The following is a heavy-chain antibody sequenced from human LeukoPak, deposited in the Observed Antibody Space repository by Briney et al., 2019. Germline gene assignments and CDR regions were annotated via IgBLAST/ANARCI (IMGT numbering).Heavy chain of an antibody. CDR1: GFTFSSYW. V-gene: IGHV3-74*01. J-gene: IGHJ3*01. CDR2: VKSDGSST. Sequence: GVSLRLSCAASGFTFSSYWMHWVRQAPGKGLVWVSRVKSDGSSTNYADSVKGRFTVSRDNAKNTLILQMNSLRAEDTAVYYCARGGSPPEALGDTFDVWGHGTLVTVSS. D-gene: IGHD1-26*01. CDR3: ARGGSPPEALGDTFDV.